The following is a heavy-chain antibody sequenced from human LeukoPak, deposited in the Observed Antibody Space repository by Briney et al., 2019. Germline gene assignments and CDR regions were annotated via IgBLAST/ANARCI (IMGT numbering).Heavy chain of an antibody. D-gene: IGHD3-9*01. CDR2: IYYRGST. Sequence: PSQPLSLTCTVSSGSISSGGYYWSWLRQHPGKGLEWIGYIYYRGSTYYNPSLKSRVTISVDTSKNQFSLKLSSVTAADTAVYYCARGLYYGILTGYLSPFDYWGQGTLVTVSS. V-gene: IGHV4-31*03. CDR1: SGSISSGGYY. CDR3: ARGLYYGILTGYLSPFDY. J-gene: IGHJ4*02.